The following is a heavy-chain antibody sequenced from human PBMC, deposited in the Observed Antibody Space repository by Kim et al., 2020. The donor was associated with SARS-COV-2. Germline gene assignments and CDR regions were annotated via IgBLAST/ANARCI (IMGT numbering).Heavy chain of an antibody. V-gene: IGHV3-23*01. J-gene: IGHJ4*02. CDR3: AKGASYDSSGLYWVDY. D-gene: IGHD3-22*01. Sequence: GRFTNTRDNARNTLYLQMHSLRAEDTAVYYCAKGASYDSSGLYWVDYWGQGTLVTVSS.